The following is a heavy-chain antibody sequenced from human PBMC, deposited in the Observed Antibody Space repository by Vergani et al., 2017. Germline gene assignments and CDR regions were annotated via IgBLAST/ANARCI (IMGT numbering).Heavy chain of an antibody. V-gene: IGHV3-15*01. CDR3: TTDVYYDILTVYYLHDY. J-gene: IGHJ4*02. CDR1: GFTFSNAW. Sequence: EVQLVESGGGLVKPGGSLRLSCAASGFTFSNAWMTWVRQAPGKGLEWVGRIKSKTEGGTTDYAAPVKGRFTISRDDSKNTLYLQMNSLKTEDTAVYYCTTDVYYDILTVYYLHDYWGQGTLVTVSS. CDR2: IKSKTEGGTT. D-gene: IGHD3-9*01.